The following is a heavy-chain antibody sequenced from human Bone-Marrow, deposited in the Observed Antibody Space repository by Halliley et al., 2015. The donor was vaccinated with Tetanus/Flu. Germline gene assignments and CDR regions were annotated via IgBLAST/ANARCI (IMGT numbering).Heavy chain of an antibody. Sequence: GLVKPSGTLSLSCAVSGDFIGSNDWWSWVRQPPGKGLEWIGEIYHSGTTHYNPSLESRVTISVDKSKKQFSLTLRSVTAADTAVYYCARVLIGAYEDYWGQGTLVTVSS. D-gene: IGHD2-21*01. CDR3: ARVLIGAYEDY. CDR1: GDFIGSNDW. CDR2: IYHSGTT. V-gene: IGHV4-4*02. J-gene: IGHJ4*02.